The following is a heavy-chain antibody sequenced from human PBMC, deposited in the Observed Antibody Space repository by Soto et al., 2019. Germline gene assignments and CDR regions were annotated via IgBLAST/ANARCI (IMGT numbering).Heavy chain of an antibody. CDR3: ARIVGATRYFDY. CDR2: INHSGST. Sequence: SETLSLTCAVYGGSFSGYYWSWIRQPPGKGLEWIGEINHSGSTNYNSSLKSRVTISVDTSKNQFSLKLSSVTAADTAVYYCARIVGATRYFDYWGQGTLVTVSS. D-gene: IGHD1-26*01. V-gene: IGHV4-34*01. J-gene: IGHJ4*02. CDR1: GGSFSGYY.